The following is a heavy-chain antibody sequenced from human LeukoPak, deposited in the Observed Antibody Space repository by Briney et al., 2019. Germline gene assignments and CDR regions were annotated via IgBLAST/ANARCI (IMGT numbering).Heavy chain of an antibody. J-gene: IGHJ4*02. CDR3: ARSAYPGNSVIED. CDR1: GFTFSNYK. Sequence: GGSLRLSCAASGFTFSNYKMHWVRQAPGKGLVWVSRIDSDGNAKYAASVKGRFTVSRDNDKNTLYLQMNSLRAKDTAVYYCARSAYPGNSVIEDWGRGTLVTVSS. CDR2: IDSDGNA. D-gene: IGHD4-23*01. V-gene: IGHV3-74*03.